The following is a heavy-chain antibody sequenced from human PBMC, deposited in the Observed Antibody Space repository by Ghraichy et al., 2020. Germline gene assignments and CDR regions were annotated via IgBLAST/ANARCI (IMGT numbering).Heavy chain of an antibody. V-gene: IGHV4-59*01. CDR1: GGSISSYY. D-gene: IGHD6-6*01. Sequence: SETLSLTCTVSGGSISSYYWSWIRQPPGKGLEWIGYIYYSGSTNYNPSLKSRVTLSVDISKNQFSLKLSSVTAADSAVYYCARGVNIAALLGLWGRGTMVTVSS. CDR3: ARGVNIAALLGL. CDR2: IYYSGST. J-gene: IGHJ3*01.